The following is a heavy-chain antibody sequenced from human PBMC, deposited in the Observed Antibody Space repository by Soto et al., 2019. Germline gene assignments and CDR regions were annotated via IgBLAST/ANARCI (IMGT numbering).Heavy chain of an antibody. D-gene: IGHD2-2*01. CDR2: IIPIVGTA. CDR3: ARNLVVVPAATSYYYSGMDV. V-gene: IGHV1-69*01. Sequence: QVQLVQSGAEVKKPGSSVKVSCKAAGGTFSSYAISWVRQAPGQGLEWMGGIIPIVGTANYAKKFQGRVTITADESTSTAYIELSSLRSEDTAVYYCARNLVVVPAATSYYYSGMDVWGQGTTVTVSS. J-gene: IGHJ6*02. CDR1: GGTFSSYA.